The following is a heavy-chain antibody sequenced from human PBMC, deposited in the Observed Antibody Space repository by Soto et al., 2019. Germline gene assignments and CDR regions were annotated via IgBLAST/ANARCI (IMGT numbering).Heavy chain of an antibody. Sequence: QVQLVQSGAEVKKPGASVKVSCKASGYTFTSYGISWVRQAPGQGLEWMGWISAYNGNTNYAQKLQGRVTMNTDTSTSLDYMELRSLRSDGPAVYYCARERTPAGLHFDYWCQGTLVTVSS. V-gene: IGHV1-18*01. CDR2: ISAYNGNT. CDR3: ARERTPAGLHFDY. D-gene: IGHD6-19*01. J-gene: IGHJ4*02. CDR1: GYTFTSYG.